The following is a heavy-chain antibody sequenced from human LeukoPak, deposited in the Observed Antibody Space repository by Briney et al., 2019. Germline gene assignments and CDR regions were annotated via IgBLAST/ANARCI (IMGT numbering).Heavy chain of an antibody. CDR2: IKGDGREK. Sequence: GGSLRLSCATSGFTFSSSWMSWVRQAPGKGLECVANIKGDGREKYYVDPVKGRFTISRDNAKNSLYLQMSSLRAEDTAVYYCARGGRPDYWGQGTLVTVSS. D-gene: IGHD3-10*01. CDR3: ARGGRPDY. CDR1: GFTFSSSW. J-gene: IGHJ4*02. V-gene: IGHV3-7*01.